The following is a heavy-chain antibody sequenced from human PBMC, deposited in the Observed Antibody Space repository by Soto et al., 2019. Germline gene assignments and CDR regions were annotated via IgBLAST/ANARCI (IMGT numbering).Heavy chain of an antibody. CDR2: ISSSGSTI. Sequence: PGGSLRLSCAASGFTFSSYEMNWARQAPGKGLEWVSYISSSGSTIYYADSVKGRFTISRDNAKNSLYLQMNSLRAEDTAVYYCARRMDFGDAFDIWGQGTMVTVSS. J-gene: IGHJ3*02. CDR1: GFTFSSYE. CDR3: ARRMDFGDAFDI. D-gene: IGHD2-2*03. V-gene: IGHV3-48*03.